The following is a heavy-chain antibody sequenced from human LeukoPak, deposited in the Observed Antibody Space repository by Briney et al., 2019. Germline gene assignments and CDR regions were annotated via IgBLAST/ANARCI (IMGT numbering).Heavy chain of an antibody. Sequence: PGGSLRLSCAASGFTFSPYSMNWVRQAPGKGLEWVSYISATGGTIYYADSVKGRFTISRDNAKNTLYLQMNSLRVEDTALYYFARNYPDGGGGRYFDLLPLFWGRGTLVTVSS. CDR3: ARNYPDGGGGRYFDLLPLF. CDR2: ISATGGTI. D-gene: IGHD3-9*01. CDR1: GFTFSPYS. J-gene: IGHJ1*01. V-gene: IGHV3-48*04.